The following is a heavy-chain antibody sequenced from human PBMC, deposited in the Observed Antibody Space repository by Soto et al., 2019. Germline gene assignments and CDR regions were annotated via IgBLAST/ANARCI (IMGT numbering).Heavy chain of an antibody. CDR1: GFSLSTDDVG. CDR2: IYWDDDK. D-gene: IGHD6-6*01. CDR3: ARSNDRISSFDY. V-gene: IGHV2-5*02. J-gene: IGHJ4*01. Sequence: SGPTLVNPTQTLTLTCTFSGFSLSTDDVGVGWIRQPPGKALDWLAVIYWDDDKRYSPSLKSRLTITKDTSKNQVLLTMTNMDPVDTATYFCARSNDRISSFDYWGHRAMVSVSS.